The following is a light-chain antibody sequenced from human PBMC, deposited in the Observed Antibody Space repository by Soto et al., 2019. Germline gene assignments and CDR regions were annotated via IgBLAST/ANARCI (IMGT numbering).Light chain of an antibody. V-gene: IGKV3-15*01. CDR1: QSVSSN. J-gene: IGKJ1*01. CDR3: QQYNNWPCT. Sequence: EIVMTQSPATLSVSPGERATLSCRASQSVSSNLAWYQQKPGQAPRLLIYGASTRATGIPARFSGSGSGTEITLTNGSLQSEDFAVYYCQQYNNWPCTFGQGTKVEIK. CDR2: GAS.